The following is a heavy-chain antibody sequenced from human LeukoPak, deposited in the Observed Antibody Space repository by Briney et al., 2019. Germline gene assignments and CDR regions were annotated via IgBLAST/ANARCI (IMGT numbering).Heavy chain of an antibody. CDR2: IDYSGYT. Sequence: PSETLSLTCNVSNGSINNDYWLWVRQPPGKGLEGIAYIDYSGYTDYNPSVKSRVTMSIDTPKSQFTLHLRSVSAADTAIYYCATCAPNRYWLAPWGQGILVTVSS. J-gene: IGHJ5*02. CDR1: NGSINNDY. V-gene: IGHV4-59*08. CDR3: ATCAPNRYWLAP.